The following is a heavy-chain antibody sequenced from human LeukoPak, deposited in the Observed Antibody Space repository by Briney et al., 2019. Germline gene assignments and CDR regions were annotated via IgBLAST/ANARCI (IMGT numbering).Heavy chain of an antibody. CDR1: GGSISSGDYY. D-gene: IGHD3-3*01. V-gene: IGHV4-30-4*01. CDR3: ARDSDITPYYYGMDV. J-gene: IGHJ6*02. CDR2: IYYSGST. Sequence: SETLSLTCTVSGGSISSGDYYWSWIRQPPGKGLEWIGYIYYSGSTYYNPSLKSRVTISVDTSKNQFSLKLSSVTAADTAVYYCARDSDITPYYYGMDVWGQGTTVTVSS.